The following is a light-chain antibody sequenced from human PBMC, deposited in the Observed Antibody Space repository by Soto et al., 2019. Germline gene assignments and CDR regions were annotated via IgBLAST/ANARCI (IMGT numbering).Light chain of an antibody. CDR1: SSDVGGYNY. CDR2: NVS. J-gene: IGLJ2*01. CDR3: NSYTTSSTLV. V-gene: IGLV2-14*01. Sequence: QSALTQPASVSGSPGQSITISCTGTSSDVGGYNYVSWYQQHPGKAPKLLIYNVSDRPSGVSNRFSGSKSGNTASLIISGLQAEDDADYYCNSYTTSSTLVFGGGTKLTVL.